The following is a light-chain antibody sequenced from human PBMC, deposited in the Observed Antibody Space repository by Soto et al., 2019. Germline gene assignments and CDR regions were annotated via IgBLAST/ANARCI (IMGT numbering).Light chain of an antibody. CDR1: QSISSY. CDR2: AAS. J-gene: IGKJ1*01. V-gene: IGKV1-39*01. Sequence: DIQMTQSPSSLSASVGDRVTITCRASQSISSYLNWYQQKPGKAPKLLIYAASSLQSGVPSRFSGSGSGTDFTLTISILQPEDFATYYCHQSYSTPPWTFGKGTKVEIK. CDR3: HQSYSTPPWT.